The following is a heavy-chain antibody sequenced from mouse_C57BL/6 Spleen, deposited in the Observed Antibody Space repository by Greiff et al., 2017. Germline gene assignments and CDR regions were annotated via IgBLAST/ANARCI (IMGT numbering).Heavy chain of an antibody. CDR3: ATYGPWGFAY. J-gene: IGHJ3*01. D-gene: IGHD2-10*02. CDR1: GYTFTSYW. Sequence: VQLQQPGDELVKPGASVKLSCKASGYTFTSYWMQWVKQRPGQGLEWIGEIDPSDSYTNYNQKFKGKATLTVDTSSSTAYMQLSSLTSEDSAVYYCATYGPWGFAYWGQGTLVTVSA. V-gene: IGHV1-50*01. CDR2: IDPSDSYT.